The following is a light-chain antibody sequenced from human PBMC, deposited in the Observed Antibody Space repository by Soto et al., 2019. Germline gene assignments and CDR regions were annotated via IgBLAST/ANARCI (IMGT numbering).Light chain of an antibody. J-gene: IGKJ1*01. CDR1: QGIRND. V-gene: IGKV1-6*01. CDR2: GAS. Sequence: AIQMTQFPSSLSASVGDRVTITCRASQGIRNDLGWYQQKPGKAPKLLIYGASSLQSGVPSRFSGSGSGTDFTLTISSLQPEDFATYYCLQDYNYPPTFGQGTKEEIK. CDR3: LQDYNYPPT.